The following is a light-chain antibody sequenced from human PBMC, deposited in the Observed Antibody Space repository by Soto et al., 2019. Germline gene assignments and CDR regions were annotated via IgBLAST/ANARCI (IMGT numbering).Light chain of an antibody. CDR1: QTVSSSS. J-gene: IGKJ1*01. CDR3: QQYGSSPRT. V-gene: IGKV3-20*01. Sequence: DIVLTQSPGTLSLSPGERATLSCRASQTVSSSSLAWYQQKPGQAPRLLIFVASTRAAGFPDRFSGSGSGTDFTLTISRLEPEDFAVYYCQQYGSSPRTFGQGTKVDIK. CDR2: VAS.